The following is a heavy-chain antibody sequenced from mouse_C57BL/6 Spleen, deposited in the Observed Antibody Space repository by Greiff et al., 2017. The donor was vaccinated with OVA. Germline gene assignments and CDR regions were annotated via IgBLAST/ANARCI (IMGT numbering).Heavy chain of an antibody. J-gene: IGHJ2*01. V-gene: IGHV14-4*01. D-gene: IGHD2-4*01. Sequence: EVQLQQSGAELVRPGASVKLSCTASGFNIKDDYMHWVKQRPEQGLEWIGWIDPENGDTEYASKFQGKATITADTSSNTAYLQLSSLTCEETAVYCCTTAIYYDYGFDYWGQGTTPTVSS. CDR1: GFNIKDDY. CDR3: TTAIYYDYGFDY. CDR2: IDPENGDT.